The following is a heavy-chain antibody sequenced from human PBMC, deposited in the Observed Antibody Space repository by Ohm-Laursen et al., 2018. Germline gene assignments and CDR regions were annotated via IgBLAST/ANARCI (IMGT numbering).Heavy chain of an antibody. D-gene: IGHD1-1*01. Sequence: SLRLSCSASGFTFSSYWMTWVRQAPGKGPEWVANIKEDGNVKNYVDSVKGRFTISRDNAKNSMYLQMNTLRVEDTAVYYCARYATSPSRIDPWGQGTLVTVSS. CDR1: GFTFSSYW. CDR3: ARYATSPSRIDP. J-gene: IGHJ5*02. V-gene: IGHV3-7*01. CDR2: IKEDGNVK.